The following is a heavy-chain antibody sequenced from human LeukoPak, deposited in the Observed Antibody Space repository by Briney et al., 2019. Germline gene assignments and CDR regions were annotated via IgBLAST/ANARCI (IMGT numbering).Heavy chain of an antibody. CDR1: GGSFSGYY. CDR2: INHSGST. J-gene: IGHJ4*02. V-gene: IGHV4-34*01. CDR3: ASVPVGIAAAGSFDY. D-gene: IGHD6-13*01. Sequence: SETLSLTCAVYGGSFSGYYWSWLRQPPGKGLEWIGEINHSGSTNYNPSLKSRVTISVDTSKNQFSLKLSSVTAADTAVYYCASVPVGIAAAGSFDYWGQGTLVTVSS.